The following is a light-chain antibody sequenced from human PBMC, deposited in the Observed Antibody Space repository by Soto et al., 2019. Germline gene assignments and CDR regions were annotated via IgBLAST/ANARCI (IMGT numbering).Light chain of an antibody. J-gene: IGKJ1*01. CDR1: PSISSW. Sequence: DIQMTQSPSTLSASVGARVTITCRASPSISSWLAWYQQKPGKAPKLLIYKASSLESGVPSRFSGSGSGTEFTLTISSLQPDYFATYYCQHDNSYWTFAQGTKLDIK. CDR3: QHDNSYWT. V-gene: IGKV1-5*03. CDR2: KAS.